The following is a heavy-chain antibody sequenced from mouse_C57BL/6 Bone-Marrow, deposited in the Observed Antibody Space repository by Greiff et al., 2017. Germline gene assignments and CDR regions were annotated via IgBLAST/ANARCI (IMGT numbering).Heavy chain of an antibody. CDR2: IDPSDSYT. J-gene: IGHJ4*01. Sequence: QVQLQQSGAELVMPGASVKLSCKASGYTFTSYWMHWVKQRPGQGLEWIGEIDPSDSYTNYNQKFKGKSTLTVDKSSSTAYMQLSSLTSEDSAVYYCARNYGSSMDYWGQGTSVTVSS. D-gene: IGHD2-1*01. CDR1: GYTFTSYW. CDR3: ARNYGSSMDY. V-gene: IGHV1-69*01.